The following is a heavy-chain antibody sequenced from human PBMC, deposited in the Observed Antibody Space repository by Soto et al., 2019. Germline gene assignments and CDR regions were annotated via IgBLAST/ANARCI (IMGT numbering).Heavy chain of an antibody. Sequence: ASVKVSCKASGYTFTSYYMHWVRQAPGQGLEWMGIINPSGGSTSYAQKFQGRVTMTRDTSTSTAYMELSSLRSEDTAVYYCARGKFIRGYSGYDSLDFDYWGQGTLVTGLL. CDR2: INPSGGST. V-gene: IGHV1-46*01. CDR1: GYTFTSYY. D-gene: IGHD5-12*01. J-gene: IGHJ4*02. CDR3: ARGKFIRGYSGYDSLDFDY.